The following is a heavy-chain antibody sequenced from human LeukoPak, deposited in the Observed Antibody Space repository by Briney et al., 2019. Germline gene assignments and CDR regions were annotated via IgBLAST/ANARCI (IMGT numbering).Heavy chain of an antibody. CDR3: ARGYSGPLSY. V-gene: IGHV4-59*01. CDR2: IYYSGST. D-gene: IGHD5-12*01. Sequence: SSETLSLTCTVSGGSISSYYWSWIRQPPGKGLEWIGYIYYSGSTNYNPSLKSRVTISVDTSKNQFSLKLSSVTAADTAVYYCARGYSGPLSYWGQGTLVTVSS. CDR1: GGSISSYY. J-gene: IGHJ4*02.